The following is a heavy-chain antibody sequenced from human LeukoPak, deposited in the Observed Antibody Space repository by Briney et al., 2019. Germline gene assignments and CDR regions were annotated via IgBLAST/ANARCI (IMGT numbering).Heavy chain of an antibody. V-gene: IGHV3-48*03. D-gene: IGHD3-22*01. Sequence: GGSLRLSCAASGFTSSSYEMNWVRQAPGKGLEWVSYISSSGSTIYYADSVKGRFTISRDNAKNSLYLQMNSLRAEDTALYYCAGLLLYDSSGYYYELGKGFAYWGQGTLVTVSS. CDR1: GFTSSSYE. CDR2: ISSSGSTI. J-gene: IGHJ4*02. CDR3: AGLLLYDSSGYYYELGKGFAY.